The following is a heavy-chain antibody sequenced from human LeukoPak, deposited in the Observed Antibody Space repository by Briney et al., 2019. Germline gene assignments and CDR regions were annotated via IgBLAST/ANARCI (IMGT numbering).Heavy chain of an antibody. CDR1: GGSFSGYY. D-gene: IGHD6-19*01. V-gene: IGHV4-34*01. CDR3: ARDSSGWPDYGMDV. J-gene: IGHJ6*02. Sequence: PSETLSLTCAVYGGSFSGYYWSWIRQPPGKGLEWIGEINHSGSTNYNPSLKSRVTISVDTSKNQFSLKLSSVTAADTAVYYCARDSSGWPDYGMDVWGQGTTVTVSS. CDR2: INHSGST.